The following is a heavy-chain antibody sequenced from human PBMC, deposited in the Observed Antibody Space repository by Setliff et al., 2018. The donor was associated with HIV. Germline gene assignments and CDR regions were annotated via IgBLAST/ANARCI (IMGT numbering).Heavy chain of an antibody. CDR2: IRYDGSKK. CDR3: AKDRDCSGGTCYSEDFDY. Sequence: PGGSLRLSCVASGFTFSSYGMHWVRQAPGKGLEWVAFIRYDGSKKYYADSVKGRLTISRDSSMNTLYLQMNSLRAEDTAVYYCAKDRDCSGGTCYSEDFDYWGQGTLVTVSS. V-gene: IGHV3-30*02. CDR1: GFTFSSYG. J-gene: IGHJ4*02. D-gene: IGHD2-15*01.